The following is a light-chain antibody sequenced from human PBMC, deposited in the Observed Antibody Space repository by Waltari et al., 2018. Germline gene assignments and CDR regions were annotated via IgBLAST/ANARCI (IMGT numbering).Light chain of an antibody. CDR3: CTYAGSSTYA. Sequence: QSALTQPASVSGSPRQSTTSSCTGPLHDVGYYYLVSWYQQHPGQAPKLIIYDFTKRPSGVSDRFSGSKSGNTAFLTISGLQAEDEADYHCCTYAGSSTYAFGTGTTVSVL. J-gene: IGLJ1*01. CDR2: DFT. V-gene: IGLV2-23*02. CDR1: LHDVGYYYL.